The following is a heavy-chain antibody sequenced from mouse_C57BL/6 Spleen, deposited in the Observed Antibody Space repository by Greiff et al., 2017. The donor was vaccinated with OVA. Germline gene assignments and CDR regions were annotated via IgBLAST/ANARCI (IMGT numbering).Heavy chain of an antibody. Sequence: QVQLQQSGAELVKPGASVKLSCKASGYTFTSYWMHWVKQRPGQGLEWIGMIHPNSGSTNYNEKFKSKATLTVDKSSSTAYMQLSSLTSEDSAVYYCARSFYYDYDGAAYWGQGTLVTVSA. D-gene: IGHD2-4*01. V-gene: IGHV1-64*01. CDR3: ARSFYYDYDGAAY. CDR1: GYTFTSYW. CDR2: IHPNSGST. J-gene: IGHJ3*01.